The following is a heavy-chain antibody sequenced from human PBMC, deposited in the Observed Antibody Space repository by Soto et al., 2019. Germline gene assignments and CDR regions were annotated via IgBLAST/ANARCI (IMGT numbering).Heavy chain of an antibody. J-gene: IGHJ4*02. CDR3: PRTTWGYGEPSDS. V-gene: IGHV3-9*01. Sequence: EVQLVESGGGLAQPGTSLRLSCVASGFTFDDYAMPWVRQVPGKGLEWVSGISWNSDKKGYADAVKGRFTISRDNAKNSLYLEMNSLRGADTDFYYCPRTTWGYGEPSDSWGRGTLVTVSS. CDR2: ISWNSDKK. D-gene: IGHD4-17*01. CDR1: GFTFDDYA.